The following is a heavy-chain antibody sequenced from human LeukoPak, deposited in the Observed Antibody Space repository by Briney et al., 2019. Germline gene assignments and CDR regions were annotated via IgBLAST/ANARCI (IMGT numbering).Heavy chain of an antibody. V-gene: IGHV3-48*01. CDR3: AVGIRRYYGSGTDY. Sequence: GGSLRLSCAASGFTFSSYSMNWVRQAPGKGLEWVSYISSSSSTIYYADSEKGRFTISRDNSKNTLYLQMNSLRAEDTAVYYCAVGIRRYYGSGTDYWGQGTLVTVSS. CDR1: GFTFSSYS. J-gene: IGHJ4*02. D-gene: IGHD3-10*01. CDR2: ISSSSSTI.